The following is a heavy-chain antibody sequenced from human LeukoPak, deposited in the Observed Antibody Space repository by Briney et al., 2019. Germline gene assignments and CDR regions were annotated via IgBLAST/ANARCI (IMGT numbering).Heavy chain of an antibody. CDR2: IYTSGST. J-gene: IGHJ6*04. CDR3: ARGETTGDYYGMDV. D-gene: IGHD1-1*01. CDR1: GGSISSGSYY. V-gene: IGHV4-61*02. Sequence: PSQTLSLTCTVSGGSISSGSYYWSWIRQPAGKGLEWIGRIYTSGSTNYNPSLKSRVTISVDTSKNQFSLKLSSVTAADTAVYYCARGETTGDYYGMDVWGKGTTVTVSS.